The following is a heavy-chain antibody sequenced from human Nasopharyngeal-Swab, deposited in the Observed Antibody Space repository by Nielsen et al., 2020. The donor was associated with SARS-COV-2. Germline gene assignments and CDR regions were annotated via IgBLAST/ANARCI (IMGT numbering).Heavy chain of an antibody. J-gene: IGHJ6*04. CDR2: IRSKADGGTT. Sequence: VRQAPGKGLEWVGRIRSKADGGTTDYAARVEGRFTMSRVDSENTLFLEMNTLKPEDTGVYYCSTLYYDFWSGYQQGVWGKGTTVTVSS. V-gene: IGHV3-15*01. D-gene: IGHD3-3*01. CDR3: STLYYDFWSGYQQGV.